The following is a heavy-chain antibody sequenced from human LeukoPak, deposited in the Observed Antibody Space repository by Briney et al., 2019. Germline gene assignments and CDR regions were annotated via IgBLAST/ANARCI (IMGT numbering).Heavy chain of an antibody. CDR1: GLTFRNYE. CDR3: ARDAHSGDG. Sequence: GGSLRLSCAASGLTFRNYEMNWVRQAPGKGLEWVSYISNSGANIFYADSVKGRFTVSRDNAENSLFLQMNSLRPEDTAVYYCARDAHSGDGWGQGTLVTVSS. V-gene: IGHV3-48*03. CDR2: ISNSGANI. D-gene: IGHD6-25*01. J-gene: IGHJ4*02.